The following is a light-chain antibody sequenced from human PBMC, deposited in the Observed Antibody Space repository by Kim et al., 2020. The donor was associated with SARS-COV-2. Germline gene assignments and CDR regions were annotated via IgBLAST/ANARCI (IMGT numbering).Light chain of an antibody. CDR1: KLGDKY. V-gene: IGLV3-1*01. CDR2: QDN. J-gene: IGLJ1*01. CDR3: QAWDSSLYV. Sequence: SYELTQPPSVSVSPGQTASITCSGDKLGDKYACWYQQKPGQSPVLVIYQDNKRPSGIPERFSGSNSANTATLTISGTQAMDEADYYCQAWDSSLYVFGTG.